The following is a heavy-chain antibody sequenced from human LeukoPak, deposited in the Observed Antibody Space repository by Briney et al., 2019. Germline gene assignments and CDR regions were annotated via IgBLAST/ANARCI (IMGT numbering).Heavy chain of an antibody. CDR1: GDSISNYY. CDR2: IYYSDNT. V-gene: IGHV4-59*08. J-gene: IGHJ3*02. CDR3: ARHVGNSWYVAFDI. D-gene: IGHD6-13*01. Sequence: SETLSLTCAVSGDSISNYYWSWIRQPPGKGLEWIGYIYYSDNTDYNPSLESRVSISVDTSKNQFSLKLSSVTAADTAVYYCARHVGNSWYVAFDIWGQGTLVTVSS.